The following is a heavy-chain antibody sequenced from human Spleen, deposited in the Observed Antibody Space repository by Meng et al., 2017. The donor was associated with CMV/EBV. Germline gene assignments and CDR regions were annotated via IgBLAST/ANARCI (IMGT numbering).Heavy chain of an antibody. Sequence: GGSLRLSCAASGFTFDDYAMHWVRQAPGKGLEWVSSLSWNSGIRGYADSVKGRFTISRDNAKNSLDLQMNSLRTEDTALYYCVKDIEWGTVTTRAFDIWGQGTMVTVSS. D-gene: IGHD4-17*01. J-gene: IGHJ3*02. CDR1: GFTFDDYA. CDR3: VKDIEWGTVTTRAFDI. CDR2: LSWNSGIR. V-gene: IGHV3-9*01.